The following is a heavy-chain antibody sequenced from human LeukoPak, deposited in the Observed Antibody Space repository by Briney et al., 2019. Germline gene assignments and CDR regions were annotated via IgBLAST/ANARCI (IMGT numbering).Heavy chain of an antibody. CDR2: INHSGST. D-gene: IGHD3-9*01. V-gene: IGHV4-34*01. Sequence: GSLRLSCAASGFTFSSYWMTWIRQPPGKGLEWIGEINHSGSTNYNPSLKSRVTISVDTSKNQFSLKLSSVTAADTAVYYCARFLAGTRHFLFYYYMDVWGKGTTVTISS. CDR1: GFTFSSYW. J-gene: IGHJ6*03. CDR3: ARFLAGTRHFLFYYYMDV.